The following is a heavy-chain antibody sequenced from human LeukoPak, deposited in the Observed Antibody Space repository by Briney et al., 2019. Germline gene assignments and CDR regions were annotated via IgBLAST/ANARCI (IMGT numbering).Heavy chain of an antibody. V-gene: IGHV1-46*01. CDR3: ARDKEGFDY. CDR2: IYPRDGST. Sequence: ASVKVSCKASGYTFTSNYIHWVRQAPGQGLEWMGMIYPRDGSTSYAQKFQGRVTVTRDTSTSTVHMELSGLRSEDTAVYYCARDKEGFDYGGQGPLVTVPS. J-gene: IGHJ4*02. CDR1: GYTFTSNY.